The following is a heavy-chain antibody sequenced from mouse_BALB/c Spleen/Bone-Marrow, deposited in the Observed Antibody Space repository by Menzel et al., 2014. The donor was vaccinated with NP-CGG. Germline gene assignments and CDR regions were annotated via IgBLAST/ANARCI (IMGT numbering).Heavy chain of an antibody. CDR2: IYPGNCDT. Sequence: EVQGVESGTVLARPGASVKMSCKASGYTFTSYWMHWVKQRPGQGVEWIGTIYPGNCDTKYNQKFKGKAKLTAVTFTSTDYMELGSLTNEDSAVYYCTTLARKYFDYWGQGTTLAVSS. CDR3: TTLARKYFDY. J-gene: IGHJ2*01. CDR1: GYTFTSYW. V-gene: IGHV1-5*01.